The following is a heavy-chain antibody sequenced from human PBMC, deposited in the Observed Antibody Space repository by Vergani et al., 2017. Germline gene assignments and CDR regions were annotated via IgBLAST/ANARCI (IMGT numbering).Heavy chain of an antibody. Sequence: EVQLVESGGGLVKPGGSLRLSCAASGFTFRRYTMHWVRPAPAKALPWVSSISSSSSYIYYADSVKGRFTISRDNAKNSLYLQMNSLRAEDTAVYYCARDRATMVRGVMITFPFDYWGQGTLVTVSS. CDR3: ARDRATMVRGVMITFPFDY. CDR1: GFTFRRYT. J-gene: IGHJ4*02. V-gene: IGHV3-21*01. CDR2: ISSSSSYI. D-gene: IGHD3-10*01.